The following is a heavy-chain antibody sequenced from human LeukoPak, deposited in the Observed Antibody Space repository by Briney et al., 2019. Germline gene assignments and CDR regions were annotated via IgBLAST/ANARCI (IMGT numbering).Heavy chain of an antibody. CDR1: GGTFSSYA. V-gene: IGHV1-69*13. Sequence: SVKVSCKAPGGTFSSYAISWVRQAPGQGLEWMGGIIPIFGTANYAQKFQGRVTITADESTSTAYMELSSLRSEDTAVYYCAREGRGYYDSSGYFDYWGQGTLVTVSS. J-gene: IGHJ4*02. CDR3: AREGRGYYDSSGYFDY. CDR2: IIPIFGTA. D-gene: IGHD3-22*01.